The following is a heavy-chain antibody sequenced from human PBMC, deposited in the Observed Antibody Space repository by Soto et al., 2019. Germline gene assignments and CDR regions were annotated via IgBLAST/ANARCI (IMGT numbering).Heavy chain of an antibody. D-gene: IGHD5-12*01. CDR1: GYNFILHG. V-gene: IGHV1-18*01. Sequence: QGQLVQSVGEVKKPGASLKVSCKASGYNFILHGISWVRQAPGQGLEWMGWISAYNVNTNYAQNFQDRVTMTTDPSTSTVNMELRGLRSDDTAVYYCARVCYDGKSGAVDIWGQGTKVTVSS. J-gene: IGHJ3*02. CDR3: ARVCYDGKSGAVDI. CDR2: ISAYNVNT.